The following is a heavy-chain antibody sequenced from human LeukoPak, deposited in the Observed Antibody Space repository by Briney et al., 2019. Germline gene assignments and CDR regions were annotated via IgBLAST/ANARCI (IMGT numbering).Heavy chain of an antibody. D-gene: IGHD6-19*01. J-gene: IGHJ2*01. Sequence: GGSLRLSCVASRFTFSNHYMSWVRQAPGKGLEWVSGISWNSGSIGYADSVKGRFTISRDNAKNSLYLQMNSLRAEDTALYYCAKDIAVAGMTFWYFDLWGRGTLVTVSS. V-gene: IGHV3-9*01. CDR3: AKDIAVAGMTFWYFDL. CDR2: ISWNSGSI. CDR1: RFTFSNHY.